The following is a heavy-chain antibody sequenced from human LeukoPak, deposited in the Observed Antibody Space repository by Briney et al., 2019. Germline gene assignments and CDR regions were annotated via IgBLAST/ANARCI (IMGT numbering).Heavy chain of an antibody. V-gene: IGHV5-51*01. CDR3: ARPRDGYNYMFDY. J-gene: IGHJ4*02. CDR1: GYSLTSYW. Sequence: GESLKISCKGSGYSLTSYWIGWVRQMPGKGLEWMGIIYPGDSDTRYSPSSQGQVTISADKSISTAYLQWSSLKASDTAMYYCARPRDGYNYMFDYWGQGTLVTVSS. D-gene: IGHD5-24*01. CDR2: IYPGDSDT.